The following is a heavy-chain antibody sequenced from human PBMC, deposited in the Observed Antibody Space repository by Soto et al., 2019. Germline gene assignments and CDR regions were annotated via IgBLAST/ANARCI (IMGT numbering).Heavy chain of an antibody. CDR2: ISSSGSTI. V-gene: IGHV3-48*03. CDR1: GFTFSSYE. J-gene: IGHJ3*02. Sequence: PGGSLRLSCAASGFTFSSYEMNWVLQAPGKGLEWVSYISSSGSTIYYADSVKGRFTISRDNAKNSLYLQMNSLRAEDTAVYYCATHKRAHSGSYSRVWGAFDIWGQGTMVTVSS. D-gene: IGHD1-26*01. CDR3: ATHKRAHSGSYSRVWGAFDI.